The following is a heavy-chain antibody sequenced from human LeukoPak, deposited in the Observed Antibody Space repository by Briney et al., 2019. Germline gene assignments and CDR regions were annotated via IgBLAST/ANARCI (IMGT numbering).Heavy chain of an antibody. CDR2: IWYDGSNE. CDR3: AKEPISKSMRYYFDY. D-gene: IGHD5-24*01. V-gene: IGHV3-33*06. Sequence: GGSLRLSCAASGFTFSTYGTHWVRQAPGKGLEWVAVIWYDGSNEYYADSVKGRFTISRDNSKNTLYLQMNSLRAEDTAVYYCAKEPISKSMRYYFDYWGQGTLVTVSS. J-gene: IGHJ4*02. CDR1: GFTFSTYG.